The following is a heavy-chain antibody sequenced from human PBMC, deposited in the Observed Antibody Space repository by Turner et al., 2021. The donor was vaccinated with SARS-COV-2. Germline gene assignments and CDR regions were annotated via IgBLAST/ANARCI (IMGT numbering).Heavy chain of an antibody. CDR3: VNGGSCSGGTCEGLFDY. Sequence: EVQLLESGGGLVQPGGSLRLSCAASGFNFRSYAMSWVRQAPGKGLEWVSTLSKDGVNTYYAGSVRGRFTISRDNSKNTLYLQMNSLRAEDTAVYYCVNGGSCSGGTCEGLFDYWGQGTLVTVSS. D-gene: IGHD2-15*01. V-gene: IGHV3-23*01. CDR2: LSKDGVNT. CDR1: GFNFRSYA. J-gene: IGHJ4*02.